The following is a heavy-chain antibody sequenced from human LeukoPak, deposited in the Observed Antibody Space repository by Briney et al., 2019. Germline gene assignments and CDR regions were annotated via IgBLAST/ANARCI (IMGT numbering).Heavy chain of an antibody. CDR2: IIPILGIA. CDR3: ARGSIVGATTDAFDI. CDR1: GGTFSSYA. J-gene: IGHJ3*02. V-gene: IGHV1-69*04. D-gene: IGHD1-26*01. Sequence: SVKVSCKASGGTFSSYAISWVRQAPGQGLEWMGRIIPILGIANYAQKFQGRVTITADKSTSTAYMELSSLRPEDTAVYYCARGSIVGATTDAFDIWGQGTMVTVSS.